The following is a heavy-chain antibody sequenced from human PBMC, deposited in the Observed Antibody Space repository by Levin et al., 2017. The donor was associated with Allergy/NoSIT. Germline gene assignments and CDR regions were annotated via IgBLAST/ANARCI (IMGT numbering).Heavy chain of an antibody. CDR2: ITSGGGGT. Sequence: GGSLRLSCVGSRFTFGDYGMSWVRQAPGKGLEWVSTITSGGGGTYYADSVKGRFTISRDNFKNTLYLQMNSLGAEDTAVYYCAKTGGDTSGWPSFYLFYMDVWGQGTTVTVSS. CDR3: AKTGGDTSGWPSFYLFYMDV. D-gene: IGHD6-19*01. V-gene: IGHV3-23*01. J-gene: IGHJ6*02. CDR1: RFTFGDYG.